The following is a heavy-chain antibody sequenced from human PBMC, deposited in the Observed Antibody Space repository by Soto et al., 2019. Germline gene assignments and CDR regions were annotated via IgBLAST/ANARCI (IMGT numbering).Heavy chain of an antibody. Sequence: SETLSLTCAGYGGSFSGYYWSWIRQPPGKGLEWIGEIYHSGSTNYNPSLKSRVTISVDTSKNQFSLKLSSVTAADTAVYYCARDPDYGDYGGYFAYWGQGTLVTVSS. CDR2: IYHSGST. V-gene: IGHV4-34*01. J-gene: IGHJ4*02. CDR3: ARDPDYGDYGGYFAY. CDR1: GGSFSGYY. D-gene: IGHD4-17*01.